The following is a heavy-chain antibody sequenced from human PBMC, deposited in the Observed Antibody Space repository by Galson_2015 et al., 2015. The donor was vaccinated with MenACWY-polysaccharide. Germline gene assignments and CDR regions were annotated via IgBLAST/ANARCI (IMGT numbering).Heavy chain of an antibody. CDR3: ARQRGYSYGYNDY. CDR1: ALTFSSYW. V-gene: IGHV3-7*01. Sequence: SLRLSCAASALTFSSYWMSWVRQAPGKGLEWVANINLDGRDKYYVDSVRGRFTISRDNARNSLYLQMNSLRVGDTAVYYCARQRGYSYGYNDYWGQGTLVTVSS. J-gene: IGHJ4*02. D-gene: IGHD5-18*01. CDR2: INLDGRDK.